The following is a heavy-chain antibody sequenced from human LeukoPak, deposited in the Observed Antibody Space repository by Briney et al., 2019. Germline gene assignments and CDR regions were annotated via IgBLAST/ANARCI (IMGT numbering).Heavy chain of an antibody. D-gene: IGHD3-10*01. CDR3: ARGLRITMVRGGSYLVY. CDR1: GYTFTSYD. Sequence: ASVKVSCKSSGYTFTSYDIYWVRQATGQGLEWMGWMNPNSGNTGYAQKFQGRVTMTRNTSISTAYMELSSLRSEGTAVYYCARGLRITMVRGGSYLVYWGQGTLVTVSS. J-gene: IGHJ4*02. CDR2: MNPNSGNT. V-gene: IGHV1-8*01.